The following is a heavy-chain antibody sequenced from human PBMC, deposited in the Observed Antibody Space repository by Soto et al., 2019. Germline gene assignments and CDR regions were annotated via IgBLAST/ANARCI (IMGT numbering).Heavy chain of an antibody. CDR2: IFSNDEK. V-gene: IGHV2-26*01. J-gene: IGHJ4*02. D-gene: IGHD2-21*02. Sequence: QVTLKESGPVLVKPTETLTLTCTVSGFSLSNARMGVSWIRQPPGKALEWLAHIFSNDEKSYSTSLKSRLTISKDTSKSQVVLTMTNMDPVDTATYYCARISGGGDCYSGYDFDYWGQGTLVTVSS. CDR1: GFSLSNARMG. CDR3: ARISGGGDCYSGYDFDY.